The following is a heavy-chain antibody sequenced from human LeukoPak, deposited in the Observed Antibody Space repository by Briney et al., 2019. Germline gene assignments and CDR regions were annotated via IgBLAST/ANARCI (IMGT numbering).Heavy chain of an antibody. D-gene: IGHD2-8*02. CDR3: AREFCTGGGKCSKTCDY. CDR1: GYTFTDYY. V-gene: IGHV1-2*02. CDR2: INPNSGDK. J-gene: IGHJ4*02. Sequence: ASVKVSCKASGYTFTDYYIQWVRQAPGQGLEWMSWINPNSGDKRSAQKFQGRLSMTSDTSMSTAYMELSSLRSDDTAIYYCAREFCTGGGKCSKTCDYWGQGTLVTVSS.